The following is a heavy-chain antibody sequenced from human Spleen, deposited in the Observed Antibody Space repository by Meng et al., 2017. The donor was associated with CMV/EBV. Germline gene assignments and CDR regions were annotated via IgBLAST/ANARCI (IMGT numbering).Heavy chain of an antibody. J-gene: IGHJ5*02. V-gene: IGHV1-69*04. Sequence: SCKASGGTFSRHGINWVRQAPGQGLEWKETVIPMLGIANYAQRFWGRVTGYMELSRQRSEDTAVYYCARVVGGYCSSTSCSHLFGWFDPWGQGTLVTVSS. CDR3: ARVVGGYCSSTSCSHLFGWFDP. CDR1: GGTFSRHG. CDR2: VIPMLGIA. D-gene: IGHD2-2*01.